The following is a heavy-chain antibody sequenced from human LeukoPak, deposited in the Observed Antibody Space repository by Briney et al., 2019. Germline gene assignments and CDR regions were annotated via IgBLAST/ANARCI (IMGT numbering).Heavy chain of an antibody. D-gene: IGHD6-13*01. J-gene: IGHJ4*02. CDR3: TRTAAGAFDY. CDR2: IRSKANSYAT. Sequence: GGSLRLSCAASGFTFSGSAMHWVRQASGKGLEWVGRIRSKANSYATAYAASVKGRFIISRDDSENTAYLQMNSLKTEDTAVYYCTRTAAGAFDYWGQGTLVTVSS. V-gene: IGHV3-73*01. CDR1: GFTFSGSA.